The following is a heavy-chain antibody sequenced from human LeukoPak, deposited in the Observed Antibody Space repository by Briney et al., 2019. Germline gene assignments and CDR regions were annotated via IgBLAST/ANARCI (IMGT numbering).Heavy chain of an antibody. J-gene: IGHJ4*02. CDR3: ARDYYDSSGYSDY. CDR2: IYRSGST. V-gene: IGHV4-30-2*01. Sequence: SETLSLTCTVSGGSISSGGYYWSWIRQPPGKGLEWIGYIYRSGSTYYNPSLKSRVTISVDRSKNQFSLKLSSVTAADTAVYYCARDYYDSSGYSDYWGQGTLVTVSS. D-gene: IGHD3-22*01. CDR1: GGSISSGGYY.